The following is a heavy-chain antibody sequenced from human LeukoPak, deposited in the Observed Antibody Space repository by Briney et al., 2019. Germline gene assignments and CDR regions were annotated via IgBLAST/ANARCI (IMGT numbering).Heavy chain of an antibody. J-gene: IGHJ4*02. D-gene: IGHD4/OR15-4a*01. CDR3: ARRAGAYSRPYDY. V-gene: IGHV3-48*03. CDR2: ISSSGSTI. CDR1: GFTFSSYE. Sequence: PGGSLRLACAAAGFTFSSYEMNWVRQAPRKGLEWVSYISSSGSTIYYADSVKGRFTISRDNAKNSMYLQMNSRRAEDTAVYYCARRAGAYSRPYDYWGQGTLVTVS.